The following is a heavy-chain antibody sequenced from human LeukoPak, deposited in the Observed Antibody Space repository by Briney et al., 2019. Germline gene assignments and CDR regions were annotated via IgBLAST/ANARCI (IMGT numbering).Heavy chain of an antibody. J-gene: IGHJ4*02. CDR2: VIPTFGTP. V-gene: IGHV1-69*06. CDR1: GGTFSTYA. CDR3: ARSGRGTYYYFDL. Sequence: GASVKVSCKASGGTFSTYAISWVRQAPGQGLEWMGGVIPTFGTPNYAPKFQGRVTITADKSTSTAYMKLSSLTSDDTAMYYCARSGRGTYYYFDLWGQGTLVTVSS. D-gene: IGHD5-12*01.